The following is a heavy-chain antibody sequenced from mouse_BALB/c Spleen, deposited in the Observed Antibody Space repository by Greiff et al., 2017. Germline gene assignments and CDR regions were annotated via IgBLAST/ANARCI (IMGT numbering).Heavy chain of an antibody. CDR1: GYTFTSYW. V-gene: IGHV1-5*01. CDR3: TRSKVAHFDY. D-gene: IGHD1-1*01. CDR2: IYPGNSDT. J-gene: IGHJ2*01. Sequence: VQLQQSGTVLARPGASVKMSCKASGYTFTSYWMHWVKQRPGQGLEWIGAIYPGNSDTSYNQKFKGKAKLTAVTSTSTAYMELSSLTNEDSAVYYCTRSKVAHFDYWGQGTTLTVSS.